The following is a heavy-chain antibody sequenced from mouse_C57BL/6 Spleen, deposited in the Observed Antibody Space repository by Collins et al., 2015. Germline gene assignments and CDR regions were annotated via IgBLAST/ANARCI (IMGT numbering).Heavy chain of an antibody. CDR2: IWGDGST. Sequence: PPGKGLEWLGAIWGDGSTNYHSALISRLSISKDNSKSQVFLKLNSLQTDDTATYYCAGTGYYFDYWGQGTTLTVPS. CDR3: AGTGYYFDY. D-gene: IGHD4-1*01. J-gene: IGHJ2*01. V-gene: IGHV2-3*01.